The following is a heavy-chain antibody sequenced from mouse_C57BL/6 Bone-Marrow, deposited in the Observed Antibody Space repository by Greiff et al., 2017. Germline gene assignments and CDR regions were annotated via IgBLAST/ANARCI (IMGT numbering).Heavy chain of an antibody. CDR1: GYTFTSYW. D-gene: IGHD2-10*01. J-gene: IGHJ1*03. V-gene: IGHV1-55*01. Sequence: VQLQQPGAELVKPGASVKMSCKASGYTFTSYWITWVKQRPGQGLEWIGDIYPGSGSTNYNEKFKSKATLTVDTSSSTAYMQLRSLTSEDSAVYYCARPYYGNYWYFDVWGTGTTVTVSS. CDR3: ARPYYGNYWYFDV. CDR2: IYPGSGST.